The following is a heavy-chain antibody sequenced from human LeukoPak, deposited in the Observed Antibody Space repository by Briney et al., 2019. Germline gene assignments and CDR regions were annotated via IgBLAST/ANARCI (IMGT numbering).Heavy chain of an antibody. D-gene: IGHD3-22*01. Sequence: GGSLRLSCVASGFTFSTYWMHWVRQVPGKGLVWVSHIHTDGRSTSYADSVKGRFTISRDNAKNTLYLQMDSLRVGDTAAYYCARDLYDSSGYAYWGQGTLVTVSS. CDR1: GFTFSTYW. CDR2: IHTDGRST. V-gene: IGHV3-74*01. CDR3: ARDLYDSSGYAY. J-gene: IGHJ4*02.